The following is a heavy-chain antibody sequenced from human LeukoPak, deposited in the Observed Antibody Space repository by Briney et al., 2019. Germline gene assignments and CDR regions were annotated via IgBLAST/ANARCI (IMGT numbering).Heavy chain of an antibody. CDR1: GFTVSSNY. CDR3: ARDSDAVDDAFDI. V-gene: IGHV3-53*01. CDR2: IYSGGRT. J-gene: IGHJ3*02. Sequence: GGSLRVSCAASGFTVSSNYMSWVRQAPGKGLEWVSVIYSGGRTYYADSVKGRFTISRDNSKNTLFLQMNSLRAEDTAVYYCARDSDAVDDAFDIWGQGTVVTVSS. D-gene: IGHD6-19*01.